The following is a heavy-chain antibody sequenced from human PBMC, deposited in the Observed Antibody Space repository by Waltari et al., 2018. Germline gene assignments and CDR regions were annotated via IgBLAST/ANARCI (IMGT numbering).Heavy chain of an antibody. J-gene: IGHJ4*02. V-gene: IGHV4-34*01. D-gene: IGHD3-10*01. CDR3: ARAGELLPFDY. CDR2: INHSGST. CDR1: GGSFSGYY. Sequence: QVQLQQWGAGLLKPSETLSLPCAVYGGSFSGYYWSWIRQPPGKGLEWIGEINHSGSTNYNPALKSRVTISVDTSKNQFSLKLSSVTAADTAVYYCARAGELLPFDYWGQGTLVTVSS.